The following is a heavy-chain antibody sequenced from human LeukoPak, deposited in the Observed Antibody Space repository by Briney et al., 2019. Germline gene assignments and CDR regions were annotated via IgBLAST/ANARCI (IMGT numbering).Heavy chain of an antibody. CDR1: GGSISSGGYS. D-gene: IGHD1-26*01. V-gene: IGHV4-30-2*01. CDR2: IYHSGST. Sequence: SETLSLTCAVSGGSISSGGYSWSWIRQPPGKVLEWIGYIYHSGSTYYNPSLKSRVTISVDRSKNQFSLKLSSVTAADTAVYYCVRDKEGVGATRLDYWGQGTLVTVSS. CDR3: VRDKEGVGATRLDY. J-gene: IGHJ4*02.